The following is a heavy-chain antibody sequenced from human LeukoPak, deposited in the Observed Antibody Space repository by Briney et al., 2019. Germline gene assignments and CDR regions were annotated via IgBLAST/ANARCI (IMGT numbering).Heavy chain of an antibody. CDR2: ISGSGGST. V-gene: IGHV3-23*01. CDR1: GFTFSSYG. CDR3: AKDPRSSWYPRWFDP. Sequence: PGGSLRLSCAASGFTFSSYGMHWVRQAPGKGLEWVSAISGSGGSTYYADSVKGRFTISRDNSKNTLYLQMNSLRAEDTAVYYCAKDPRSSWYPRWFDPWGQGTLVTVSS. D-gene: IGHD6-13*01. J-gene: IGHJ5*02.